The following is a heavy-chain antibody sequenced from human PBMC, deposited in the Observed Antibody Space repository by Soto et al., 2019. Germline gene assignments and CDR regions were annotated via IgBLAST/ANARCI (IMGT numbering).Heavy chain of an antibody. CDR3: AQAVVFTGGDAFDV. V-gene: IGHV4-31*03. CDR1: GGSISTGGFY. D-gene: IGHD3-9*01. CDR2: IFYSGRT. Sequence: QVQLRESGPGLVKPSQTLSLTCTVSGGSISTGGFYWHWIRQYPGKGLEWIGSIFYSGRTSDNPSLASRVTMSIEASESRFSLRLRAVTAADTAVYYCAQAVVFTGGDAFDVWGQGRLVTVSS. J-gene: IGHJ3*01.